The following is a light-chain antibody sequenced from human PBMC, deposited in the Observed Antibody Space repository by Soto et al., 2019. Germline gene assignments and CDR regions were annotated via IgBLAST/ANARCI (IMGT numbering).Light chain of an antibody. CDR1: QSVSRTY. CDR3: QQYGTSPPYT. J-gene: IGKJ2*01. CDR2: GAS. V-gene: IGKV3-20*01. Sequence: EIVVTQSPGTLSLSPGETATLSCRASQSVSRTYLAWYQQKPGQAPRLLIYGASSRATGIPDRFSGSGSGTDFTLTISRLEPEDFAVYYCQQYGTSPPYTFGQGTKLEI.